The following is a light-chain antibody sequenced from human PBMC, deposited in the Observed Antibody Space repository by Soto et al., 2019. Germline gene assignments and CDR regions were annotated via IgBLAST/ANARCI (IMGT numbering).Light chain of an antibody. CDR2: DVS. V-gene: IGLV2-14*03. CDR3: SSFKSSSTRV. J-gene: IGLJ1*01. CDR1: SSDDGGYNY. Sequence: QSALTRAASVPRSPGPSIDISYTGTSSDDGGYNYVSWYQRDPGKDRKLIIYDVSNRPSGVSNRFSGSKSGNTASLTISGLQAKDEDDYYCSSFKSSSTRVFGTGTKV.